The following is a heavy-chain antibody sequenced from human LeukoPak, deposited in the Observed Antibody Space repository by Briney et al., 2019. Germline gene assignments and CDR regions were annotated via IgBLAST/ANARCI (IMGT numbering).Heavy chain of an antibody. CDR3: ARAGSDGYYFDY. V-gene: IGHV3-21*01. CDR1: RFTFSSYS. CDR2: ISSSSSYI. Sequence: GGALTLSCAASRFTFSSYSMNWLRQAPGRGLEGVSSISSSSSYIYYADSVKGRFTISRDNAKNSLYLQMNSLRAEDTAVYYCARAGSDGYYFDYWGQGTLVTVSS. J-gene: IGHJ4*02.